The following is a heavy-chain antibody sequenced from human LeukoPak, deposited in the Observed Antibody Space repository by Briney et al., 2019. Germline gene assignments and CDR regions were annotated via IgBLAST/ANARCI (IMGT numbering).Heavy chain of an antibody. CDR1: GFTLDQYG. J-gene: IGHJ4*02. V-gene: IGHV3-20*04. D-gene: IGHD5-18*01. CDR3: ARDRYCYGDRFDY. Sequence: GGSLRLSCLPSGFTLDQYGMSWVRQAPGKGLEWVSGINWNGGSTGYADSVKGRFTISRDNAKNSLYLQMNSLRAEDTAVYYCARDRYCYGDRFDYWGQGTLVTVSS. CDR2: INWNGGST.